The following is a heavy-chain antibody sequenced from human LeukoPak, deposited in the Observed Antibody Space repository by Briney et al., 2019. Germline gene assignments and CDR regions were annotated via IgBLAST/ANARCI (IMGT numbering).Heavy chain of an antibody. V-gene: IGHV3-23*01. CDR1: GFTVSSNY. J-gene: IGHJ4*02. CDR2: ISGSGGST. D-gene: IGHD4-17*01. CDR3: ATATVTNPAWYFDY. Sequence: PGGSLRLSCAASGFTVSSNYMSCVRQAPGKGLEWVSAISGSGGSTYYADSVKGRFTISRDNSKNTLYLQMNSLRAEDTAVYYCATATVTNPAWYFDYWGQGTLVTVSS.